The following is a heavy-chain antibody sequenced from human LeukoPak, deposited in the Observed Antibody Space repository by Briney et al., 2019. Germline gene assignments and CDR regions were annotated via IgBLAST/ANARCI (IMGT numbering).Heavy chain of an antibody. CDR1: GGTFSSYA. Sequence: SVKFSCKASGGTFSSYAISWVRQAPGQGLEWMGRIIPIFGIANYAQKFQGRVTITADKSTSTAYMELSSLRSEDTAVYYCAGPPSPSSLDAFDIWGQGTMVTVSS. V-gene: IGHV1-69*04. J-gene: IGHJ3*02. CDR2: IIPIFGIA. D-gene: IGHD6-13*01. CDR3: AGPPSPSSLDAFDI.